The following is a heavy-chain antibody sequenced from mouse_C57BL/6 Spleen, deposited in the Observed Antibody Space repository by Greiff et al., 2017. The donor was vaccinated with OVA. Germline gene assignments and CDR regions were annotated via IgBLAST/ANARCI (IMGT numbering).Heavy chain of an antibody. J-gene: IGHJ2*01. CDR3: ARSATVVATDYFDY. Sequence: QVQLQQPGAELVKPGASVKLSCKASGYTFTSYWMQWVNQRPGQGLEWIGEIDPSDSYTNYNQKFKGKATLTVDTSSSTAYMQLSSLTSEDSAVYYCARSATVVATDYFDYWGQGTTLTVSS. CDR2: IDPSDSYT. CDR1: GYTFTSYW. D-gene: IGHD1-1*01. V-gene: IGHV1-50*01.